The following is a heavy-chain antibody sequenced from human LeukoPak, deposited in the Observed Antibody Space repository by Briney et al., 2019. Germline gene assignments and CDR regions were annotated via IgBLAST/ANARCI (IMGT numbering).Heavy chain of an antibody. CDR3: ARDRRDNWNPDDAFDI. V-gene: IGHV1-2*02. D-gene: IGHD1-20*01. Sequence: GASVKVSCKASGYTFTGYYMHWVRQAPGQGLEWMGWINPNSGGTNYAQKFQGRVTMTRDTSISTAYMELSRLRSDDTAVSYCARDRRDNWNPDDAFDIWGQGTMVTVSS. CDR2: INPNSGGT. J-gene: IGHJ3*02. CDR1: GYTFTGYY.